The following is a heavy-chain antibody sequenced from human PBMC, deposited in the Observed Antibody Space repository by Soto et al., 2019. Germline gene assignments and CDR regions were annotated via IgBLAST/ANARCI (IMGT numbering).Heavy chain of an antibody. CDR1: GFTFSSYA. CDR3: AKGLPYSSGWYVGIDY. D-gene: IGHD6-19*01. J-gene: IGHJ4*02. V-gene: IGHV3-23*01. Sequence: GGSLRLSCAASGFTFSSYAMSWVRQAPGKGLEWVSAISGSGGSTYYADSVKGRFTISRDNSKNTLYLQMNSLRAEDTAVYYCAKGLPYSSGWYVGIDYWGQGTLVTVSS. CDR2: ISGSGGST.